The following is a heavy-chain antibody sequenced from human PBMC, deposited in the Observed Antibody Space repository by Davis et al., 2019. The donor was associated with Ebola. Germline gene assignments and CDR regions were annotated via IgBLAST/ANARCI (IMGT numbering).Heavy chain of an antibody. CDR1: GGTFSSYS. D-gene: IGHD2/OR15-2a*01. V-gene: IGHV1-2*06. J-gene: IGHJ4*02. CDR3: ASLSPRAHFG. Sequence: AASVKVSCKASGGTFSSYSISWVRQAPGQGLEWMGRINPNSGGTNYAQKFQGRVTMTRDTSISTAYMELSRLRSDDTAVYYCASLSPRAHFGWGQGTLVTVSS. CDR2: INPNSGGT.